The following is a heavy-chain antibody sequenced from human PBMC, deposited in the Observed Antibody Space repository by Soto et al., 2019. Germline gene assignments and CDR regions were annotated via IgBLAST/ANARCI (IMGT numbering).Heavy chain of an antibody. CDR2: ISWDGVST. V-gene: IGHV3-43*01. CDR3: AKAGTTYYCSGGSCYERYGMDV. CDR1: GFTFDDYT. J-gene: IGHJ6*02. Sequence: PGGSLRLSCAASGFTFDDYTMHWVRQAPGKGLEWVSLISWDGVSTYYADSVKGRFTISRDNSKNSLYLQMNSLRTEDTALYYCAKAGTTYYCSGGSCYERYGMDVWGQGTTVTVSS. D-gene: IGHD2-15*01.